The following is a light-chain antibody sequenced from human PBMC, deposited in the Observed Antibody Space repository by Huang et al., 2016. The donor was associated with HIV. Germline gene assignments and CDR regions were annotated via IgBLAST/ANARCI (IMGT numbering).Light chain of an antibody. CDR1: QGINNY. CDR2: VAS. J-gene: IGKJ1*01. Sequence: DIQMTQSPSAMSASVGDRVTITCRASQGINNYLAWFQQKPGKVPERLIYVASSLQGGVPSRFSGSGSGTECTLTISSLQPEYFATYYCLQHNTYPWTFGQGTKVEIK. CDR3: LQHNTYPWT. V-gene: IGKV1-17*03.